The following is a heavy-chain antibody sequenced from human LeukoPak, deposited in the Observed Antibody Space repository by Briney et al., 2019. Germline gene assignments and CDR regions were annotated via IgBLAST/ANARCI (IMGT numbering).Heavy chain of an antibody. CDR2: IIPILGIA. Sequence: GASVKVSCKASGYTFTSYGISWVRQAPGQGLEWMGTIIPILGIANYAQKFQGRVTITADKSTSTAYMELSSLRSEDTAVYYCARDGPPSSGWFTPFDYWGQGTLVTVSS. CDR3: ARDGPPSSGWFTPFDY. D-gene: IGHD6-19*01. V-gene: IGHV1-69*04. CDR1: GYTFTSYG. J-gene: IGHJ4*02.